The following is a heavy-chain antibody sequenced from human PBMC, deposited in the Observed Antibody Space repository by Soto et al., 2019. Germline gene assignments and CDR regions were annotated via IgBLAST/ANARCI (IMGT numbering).Heavy chain of an antibody. CDR3: ARGPSADKIDF. Sequence: QVQLQESGPGLVEPSQTLSLTCTVSGGSVSSGGYFWSWIRQPPGEGLEWIGHIYNSGSTYSNPSLGERITISVDTSKSQFSLQLSSVTAADTAVYYCARGPSADKIDFWGQGTLVTVSS. D-gene: IGHD3-3*01. CDR1: GGSVSSGGYF. J-gene: IGHJ4*02. V-gene: IGHV4-30-4*01. CDR2: IYNSGST.